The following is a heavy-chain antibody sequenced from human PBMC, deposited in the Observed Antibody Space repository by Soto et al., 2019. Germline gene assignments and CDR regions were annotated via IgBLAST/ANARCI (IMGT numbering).Heavy chain of an antibody. CDR3: ARDLYLGTGYQSAYGMDV. CDR2: ISYDGSNK. J-gene: IGHJ6*02. CDR1: GFTFSSYA. Sequence: GGSLRLSCAASGFTFSSYAMHWVRQAPGKGLEWVAVISYDGSNKYYADSVKGRFTISRDNSKNTLYLQMNSLRAEDTAVYYCARDLYLGTGYQSAYGMDVWGQGTTVTVSS. D-gene: IGHD1-1*01. V-gene: IGHV3-30-3*01.